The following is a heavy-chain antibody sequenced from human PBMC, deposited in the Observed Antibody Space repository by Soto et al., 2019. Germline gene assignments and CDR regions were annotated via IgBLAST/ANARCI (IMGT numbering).Heavy chain of an antibody. V-gene: IGHV4-59*01. J-gene: IGHJ4*02. CDR1: RGSITSYY. CDR3: ARDPPDGDSYFDY. Sequence: QVQLQESGPGLVKPSETLSLTCTVSRGSITSYYWSWIRQPPGKGLECIGYIYYSGATNYNPSIKSRVTSSVDTSRTQFSVKLSSVTAADTAVYYCARDPPDGDSYFDYWGQGTLVTVSS. CDR2: IYYSGAT. D-gene: IGHD4-17*01.